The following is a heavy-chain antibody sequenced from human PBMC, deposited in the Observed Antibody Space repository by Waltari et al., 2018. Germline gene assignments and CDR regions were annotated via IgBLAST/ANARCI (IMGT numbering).Heavy chain of an antibody. CDR3: ARDTGALWMDV. CDR1: EYPFTRSY. J-gene: IGHJ6*02. V-gene: IGHV1-46*01. D-gene: IGHD2-21*01. CDR2: INPSGGST. Sequence: QVQLVQSGAEVKKPGASVNISCTTSEYPFTRSYIHWVRQAPGQGLEWMGIINPSGGSTIYAQKFQGRVTMTRDTSTSTVYMELSSLRSEDTAVYHCARDTGALWMDVWGQGTTVTVSS.